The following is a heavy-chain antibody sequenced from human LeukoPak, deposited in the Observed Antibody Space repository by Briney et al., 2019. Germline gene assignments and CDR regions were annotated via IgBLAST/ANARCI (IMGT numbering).Heavy chain of an antibody. Sequence: SETLSLTXTVSGGSISSSSYYWGWIRQPPGKGLEWFGSTYYSGSTYYNPSLKSRVTISVDTSKNQFSLKLSSVTAADTAVYYCARVSMGSPGTFDIWGQGTMVTVSS. CDR2: TYYSGST. D-gene: IGHD1-14*01. CDR3: ARVSMGSPGTFDI. J-gene: IGHJ3*02. CDR1: GGSISSSSYY. V-gene: IGHV4-39*01.